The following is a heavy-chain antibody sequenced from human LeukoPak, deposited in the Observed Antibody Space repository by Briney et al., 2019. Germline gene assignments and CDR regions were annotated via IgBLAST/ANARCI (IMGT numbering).Heavy chain of an antibody. CDR2: INPNSGGT. V-gene: IGHV1-2*06. CDR1: GYTFTGYY. D-gene: IGHD3-22*01. Sequence: GASVKVSCKASGYTFTGYYMHWVRLAPGQGLEWMGRINPNSGGTNYAQKFQGRVTMTRDTSTSTVYMELSSLRSEDTAVYYCATIAGWNNYYDSSGYYGWGQGTLVTVSS. CDR3: ATIAGWNNYYDSSGYYG. J-gene: IGHJ4*02.